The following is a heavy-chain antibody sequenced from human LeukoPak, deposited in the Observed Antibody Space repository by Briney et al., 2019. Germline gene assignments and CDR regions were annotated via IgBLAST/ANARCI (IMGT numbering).Heavy chain of an antibody. J-gene: IGHJ5*02. V-gene: IGHV4-39*07. D-gene: IGHD6-6*01. CDR3: ARVVEAARLHNWFDP. Sequence: SETLSLTCTVSGGSISSSSYYWGWIRQPPGKGLEWIGSIYYSGSTNYNPSLKSRVTISVDTSKNQFSLKLSSVTAADTAVYYCARVVEAARLHNWFDPWGQGTLVTVSS. CDR2: IYYSGST. CDR1: GGSISSSSYY.